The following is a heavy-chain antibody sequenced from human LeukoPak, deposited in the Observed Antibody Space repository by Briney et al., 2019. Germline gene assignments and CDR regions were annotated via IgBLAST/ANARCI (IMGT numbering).Heavy chain of an antibody. J-gene: IGHJ4*02. CDR3: GRRFCDSCPLDF. D-gene: IGHD2-21*01. CDR1: GFNVTTNN. CDR2: FLAGGLL. V-gene: IGHV3-66*04. Sequence: PGGSLRLSCVGSGFNVTTNNMYWVRQAPGKGLECVSTFLAGGLLDYADSVRDRFTTSRDTSKNTLYLQMNSLSAEDTAVYYCGRRFCDSCPLDFWGQGTLVTVSS.